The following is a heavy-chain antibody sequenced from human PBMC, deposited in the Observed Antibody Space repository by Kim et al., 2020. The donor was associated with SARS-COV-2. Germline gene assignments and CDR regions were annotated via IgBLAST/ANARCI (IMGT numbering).Heavy chain of an antibody. Sequence: GGSLRLSCTASGFTFGDYAMSWVRQAPGKGLEWVGFIRSKAYGGTTEYAASVKGRFTISRDDSKSIAYLQMNSLKTEDTAVYYCTRDAALGSGYYPEYFQHWGQGTLVTVSS. V-gene: IGHV3-49*04. J-gene: IGHJ1*01. D-gene: IGHD3-3*01. CDR1: GFTFGDYA. CDR2: IRSKAYGGTT. CDR3: TRDAALGSGYYPEYFQH.